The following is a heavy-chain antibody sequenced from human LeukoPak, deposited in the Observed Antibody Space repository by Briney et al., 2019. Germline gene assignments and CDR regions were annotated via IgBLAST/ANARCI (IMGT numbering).Heavy chain of an antibody. J-gene: IGHJ6*03. D-gene: IGHD4-17*01. CDR2: IYYSGST. Sequence: SETLSLTCTVSGGSISSYYWSWIRQPPGKGLEWIGYIYYSGSTNYNPSLKSRVTILVDTSKNQFSLKLSSVTAADTAVYYCARAPDGDFYMDVWGKGTTVTVSS. CDR3: ARAPDGDFYMDV. CDR1: GGSISSYY. V-gene: IGHV4-59*01.